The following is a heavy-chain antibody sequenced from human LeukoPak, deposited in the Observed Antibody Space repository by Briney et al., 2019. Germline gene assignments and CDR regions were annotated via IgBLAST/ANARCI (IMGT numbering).Heavy chain of an antibody. D-gene: IGHD1-7*01. Sequence: PSETLSLTCADYGGSFSGYCWIWVRQPPGKGLEWIGEINHIGRTNYNPSLKSRITMSVDKSKNQFSLKLTSMTAADTAIYYCVRGNWNYGSRIWSQGTLVTVSS. J-gene: IGHJ4*02. CDR2: INHIGRT. CDR1: GGSFSGYC. V-gene: IGHV4-34*01. CDR3: VRGNWNYGSRI.